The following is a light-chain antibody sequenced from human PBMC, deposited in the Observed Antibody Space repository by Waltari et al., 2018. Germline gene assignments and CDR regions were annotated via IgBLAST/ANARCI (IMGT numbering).Light chain of an antibody. CDR2: DVP. Sequence: QSALTQPASVSGSPGQSITISCTGTSSDVGGYNYVSWYQQHPGKAPKLMIYDVPNRASGVSCRFTGSKSGNTASLTISGLQTDDEADYYCSSYRKSSTAGGVFGTGTKVTVL. V-gene: IGLV2-14*03. CDR3: SSYRKSSTAGGV. CDR1: SSDVGGYNY. J-gene: IGLJ1*01.